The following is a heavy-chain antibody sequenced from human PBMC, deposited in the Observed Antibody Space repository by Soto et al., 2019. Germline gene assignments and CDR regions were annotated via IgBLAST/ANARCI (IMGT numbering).Heavy chain of an antibody. D-gene: IGHD6-13*01. V-gene: IGHV3-23*01. J-gene: IGHJ4*02. Sequence: GGSLRLSCAASGFPFSSYAMSWVRQAPGKGLEWVSAISGSGGSTYYADSVKGRFTISRDNSKNTLYLQMNSLRAEDTAVYYCAKVKQGIAAAGTIDYWGQGTLVTVSS. CDR1: GFPFSSYA. CDR2: ISGSGGST. CDR3: AKVKQGIAAAGTIDY.